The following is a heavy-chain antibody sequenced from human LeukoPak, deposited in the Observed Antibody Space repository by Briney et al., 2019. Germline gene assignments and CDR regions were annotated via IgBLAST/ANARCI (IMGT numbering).Heavy chain of an antibody. CDR1: GGSFSGYY. CDR2: INHSGST. CDR3: ARGPPSYYGSGSYSLFDY. Sequence: SETMSLTCAVYGGSFSGYYWSWIRQPPGKGLEWIGEINHSGSTNYNPSLKSRVTISVDTSKNQFSLKLSSVTAADTAVYYCARGPPSYYGSGSYSLFDYWGQGTLVTVSS. D-gene: IGHD3-10*01. J-gene: IGHJ4*02. V-gene: IGHV4-34*01.